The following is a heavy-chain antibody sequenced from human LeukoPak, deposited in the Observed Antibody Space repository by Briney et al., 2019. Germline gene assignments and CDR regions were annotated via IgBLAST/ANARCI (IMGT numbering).Heavy chain of an antibody. CDR2: IYYSGST. Sequence: SETLSLTCTGSGGSISSYYWSWMRQPPGQGLEWIGYIYYSGSTNYNPSLKSRVTISVDTSKNQFSLKLSSVTAADTAVYYCASSEYSSSSPDYWGQGTLVTVSS. CDR3: ASSEYSSSSPDY. J-gene: IGHJ4*02. V-gene: IGHV4-59*01. CDR1: GGSISSYY. D-gene: IGHD6-6*01.